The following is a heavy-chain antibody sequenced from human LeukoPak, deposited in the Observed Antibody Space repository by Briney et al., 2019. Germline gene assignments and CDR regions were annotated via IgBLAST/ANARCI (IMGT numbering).Heavy chain of an antibody. D-gene: IGHD5-12*01. CDR2: IYYSGST. J-gene: IGHJ4*02. Sequence: KPSETLSLTCTVSGGSVSSYYWSWIRQPPGKGLERIGYIYYSGSTNYNPSLKSRVTISVDTSKKQFSLKLSSVTAADTAMYYCARVDGGYETYFDSWGQGTLVTVSS. CDR3: ARVDGGYETYFDS. V-gene: IGHV4-59*02. CDR1: GGSVSSYY.